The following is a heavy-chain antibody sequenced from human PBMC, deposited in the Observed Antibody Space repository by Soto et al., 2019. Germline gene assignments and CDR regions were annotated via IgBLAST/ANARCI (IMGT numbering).Heavy chain of an antibody. CDR3: ARGRITMVRGVIISRNYYYYGMDV. CDR1: GGSFSGYY. CDR2: INHSGST. J-gene: IGHJ6*02. V-gene: IGHV4-34*01. Sequence: PSETLSLTCAVCGGSFSGYYWSWIRQPPGKXLEWIGEINHSGSTNYNPSLKSRVTISVDTSKNQFSLKLSSVTAADTAVYYCARGRITMVRGVIISRNYYYYGMDVWGQGTTVTVSS. D-gene: IGHD3-10*01.